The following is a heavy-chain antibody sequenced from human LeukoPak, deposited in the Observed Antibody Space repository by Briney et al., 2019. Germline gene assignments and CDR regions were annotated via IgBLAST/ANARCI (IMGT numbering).Heavy chain of an antibody. CDR2: ISRDSAYM. J-gene: IGHJ6*04. V-gene: IGHV3-21*01. D-gene: IGHD6-6*01. CDR3: ARDDASTARASGMDV. Sequence: GGSLRLSCAASGFRFSSYWMSWVRQAPGKGLEWVSYISRDSAYMYLADSVKGRFTISRDNAKNSLYLQMNSLRGEDTAVYYCARDDASTARASGMDVWGKGTTVTVSS. CDR1: GFRFSSYW.